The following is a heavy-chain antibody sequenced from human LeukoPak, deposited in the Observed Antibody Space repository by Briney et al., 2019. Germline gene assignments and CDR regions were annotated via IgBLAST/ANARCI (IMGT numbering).Heavy chain of an antibody. CDR3: AKWGDFDIFTGYYVSDF. D-gene: IGHD3-9*01. Sequence: QPGASLRLSCVASGFTFSNYDMRWVRQAPGKRLEWVSAVTGRGSSTYYADSVKGRFTISRDNSRNTLFLQMNSLRAEDTAIYYCAKWGDFDIFTGYYVSDFWGQGALVTVSS. CDR1: GFTFSNYD. V-gene: IGHV3-23*01. CDR2: VTGRGSST. J-gene: IGHJ4*02.